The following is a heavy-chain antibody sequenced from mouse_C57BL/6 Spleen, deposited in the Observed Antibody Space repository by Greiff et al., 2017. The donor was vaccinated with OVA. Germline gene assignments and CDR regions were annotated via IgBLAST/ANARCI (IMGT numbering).Heavy chain of an antibody. CDR3: AREGNGYWYFDV. J-gene: IGHJ1*03. Sequence: EVQLQQSGPGMVKPSQSLSLTCTVTGYSITSGYDWHWIRHFPGNKLEWIGYISYSGSTNYNPSLKSRISITHDTSKNHFFLKLNSVTTEDTATYYCAREGNGYWYFDVWGTGTTVTVSS. CDR2: ISYSGST. V-gene: IGHV3-1*01. CDR1: GYSITSGYD.